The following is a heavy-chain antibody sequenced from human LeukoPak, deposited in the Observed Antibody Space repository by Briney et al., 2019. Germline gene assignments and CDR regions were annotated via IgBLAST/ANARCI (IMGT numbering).Heavy chain of an antibody. J-gene: IGHJ4*02. V-gene: IGHV1-69*01. CDR1: GGTFSSYA. CDR2: IIPIFGTA. CDR3: ARGRTRGYDILTGYYTPVDN. D-gene: IGHD3-9*01. Sequence: SSVKVSCKASGGTFSSYAISWVRQAPGQGLEWMGGIIPIFGTANYAQKFQGRVTITADESTSTAYMELSSLRSEDTAVYYCARGRTRGYDILTGYYTPVDNWGQGTLVTVSS.